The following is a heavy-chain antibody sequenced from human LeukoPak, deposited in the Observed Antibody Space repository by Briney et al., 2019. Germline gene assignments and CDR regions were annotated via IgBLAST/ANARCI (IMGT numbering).Heavy chain of an antibody. CDR3: AELGITMIGGV. Sequence: GGSLRLSCAASGFTFSSYGMHWVRQAPGKGMEWASYISSSSSTIYYADSVKGRFTISRDNAKNSLYLQMNSLRAEDTAVYYCAELGITMIGGVWGKGTTVTISS. V-gene: IGHV3-48*04. J-gene: IGHJ6*04. CDR2: ISSSSSTI. D-gene: IGHD3-10*02. CDR1: GFTFSSYG.